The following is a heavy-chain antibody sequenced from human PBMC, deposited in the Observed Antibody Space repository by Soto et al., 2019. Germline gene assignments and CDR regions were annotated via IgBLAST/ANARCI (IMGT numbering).Heavy chain of an antibody. Sequence: SETLSLTCTVSGGSISSGGYYWSWIRQHPGKGLEWIGYIYYSGSTYYNPSLKSRITILVDTSKNQFSLRLSSVTVADAAMCCCATTPDHWGQGTLVTVSS. V-gene: IGHV4-31*03. CDR1: GGSISSGGYY. D-gene: IGHD1-1*01. J-gene: IGHJ4*02. CDR2: IYYSGST. CDR3: ATTPDH.